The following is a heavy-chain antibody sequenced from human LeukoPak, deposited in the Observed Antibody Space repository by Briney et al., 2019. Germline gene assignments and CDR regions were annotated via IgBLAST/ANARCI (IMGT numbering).Heavy chain of an antibody. J-gene: IGHJ6*03. Sequence: SETLSLTCAVSGGSFSGYYWSWIRQPPGKGLEWIGEINHSGSTNYNPSLKSRVTISVDTSKNQFSLKLSSVTAADTAVYYCARESLYYYDSSGYYLTYYYMDVWGKGTTVTVSS. V-gene: IGHV4-34*01. CDR3: ARESLYYYDSSGYYLTYYYMDV. CDR2: INHSGST. CDR1: GGSFSGYY. D-gene: IGHD3-22*01.